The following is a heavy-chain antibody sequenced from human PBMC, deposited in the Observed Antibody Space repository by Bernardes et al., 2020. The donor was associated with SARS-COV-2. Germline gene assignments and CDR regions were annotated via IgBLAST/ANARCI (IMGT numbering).Heavy chain of an antibody. CDR3: TTEYYYDITDYFDY. CDR2: IKSKTDGGTT. Sequence: GGSLRLSCAASGFTFSNAWMSWVRQAPGKGLEWVGRIKSKTDGGTTDYAAPVKGRFTISRDDSKNTLYLQMNSLKTEDTAVYYCTTEYYYDITDYFDYWGQGTLVTVSS. V-gene: IGHV3-15*01. CDR1: GFTFSNAW. D-gene: IGHD3-22*01. J-gene: IGHJ4*02.